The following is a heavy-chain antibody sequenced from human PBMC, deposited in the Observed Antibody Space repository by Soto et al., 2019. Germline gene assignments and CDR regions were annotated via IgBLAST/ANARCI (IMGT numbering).Heavy chain of an antibody. CDR3: AGEDYDTLTGYYYGMDV. CDR1: GYTFTNYG. J-gene: IGHJ6*02. D-gene: IGHD3-9*01. Sequence: GASVKVSCKASGYTFTNYGISWVRQAPGQGLERMGWISTYNGNTNYAQKLQGRVTMTTDTSTSTAYMELRSLRSDDTAVYYCAGEDYDTLTGYYYGMDVWGQGTTVTVSS. V-gene: IGHV1-18*01. CDR2: ISTYNGNT.